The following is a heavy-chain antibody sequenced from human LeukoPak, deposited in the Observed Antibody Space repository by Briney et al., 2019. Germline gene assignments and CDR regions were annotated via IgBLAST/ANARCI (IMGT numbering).Heavy chain of an antibody. D-gene: IGHD3-3*01. V-gene: IGHV3-30*18. CDR2: ISYDGSNK. CDR1: GFTFSSYG. CDR3: AKATRSVGYGMDV. J-gene: IGHJ6*02. Sequence: GRSLRLSCAASGFTFSSYGMHWVRQAPGKGLEWVAVISYDGSNKYYADSVKGRFTISRDNSKNTLYLQMNSLRAEDTAVYYCAKATRSVGYGMDVWGQGTTVTVSS.